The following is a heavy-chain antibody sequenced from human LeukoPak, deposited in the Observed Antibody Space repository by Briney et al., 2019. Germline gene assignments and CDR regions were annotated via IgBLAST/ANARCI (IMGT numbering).Heavy chain of an antibody. Sequence: GGSLRLSCAASGFTFGSYAMHWVRQAPGKGLEWVAVISYDGSNKYYADSVKGRFTISRDNSKNTLYLQMNSLRAEDTAVYYCARDHSEYSYGYPPFDYWGQGTLVTVSS. V-gene: IGHV3-30-3*01. CDR2: ISYDGSNK. J-gene: IGHJ4*02. CDR1: GFTFGSYA. CDR3: ARDHSEYSYGYPPFDY. D-gene: IGHD5-18*01.